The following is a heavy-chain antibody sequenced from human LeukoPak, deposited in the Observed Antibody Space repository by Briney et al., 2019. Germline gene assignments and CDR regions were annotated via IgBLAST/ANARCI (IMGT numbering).Heavy chain of an antibody. D-gene: IGHD3-10*01. CDR2: IYYSGST. J-gene: IGHJ5*02. V-gene: IGHV4-59*12. CDR3: ARDLDSWFGELLSEHWFDP. Sequence: SETLSLTCTVSGGSISSYYWSWIRQPPGKGLEWIGYIYYSGSTNYNPSLKSRVTISVDTSKNQFSLKLSSVTAADTAVYYCARDLDSWFGELLSEHWFDPWGQGTLVTVSS. CDR1: GGSISSYY.